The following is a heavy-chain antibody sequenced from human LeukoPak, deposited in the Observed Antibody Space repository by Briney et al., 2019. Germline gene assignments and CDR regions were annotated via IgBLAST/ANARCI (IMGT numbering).Heavy chain of an antibody. J-gene: IGHJ4*02. CDR1: GFTFSSYG. V-gene: IGHV3-30*03. Sequence: PGGSLRLSCAASGFTFSSYGMHWVRQAPGKGLQWVALISYDGSNEYFADSVKGRFTISRDNSRNTLSLQVNSLRLEDTAVYYCVRSSAAAKYYFDYWGQGTLVTVSS. CDR2: ISYDGSNE. D-gene: IGHD6-13*01. CDR3: VRSSAAAKYYFDY.